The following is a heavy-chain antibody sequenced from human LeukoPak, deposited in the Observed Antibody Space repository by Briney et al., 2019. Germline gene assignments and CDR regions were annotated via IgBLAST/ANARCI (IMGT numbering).Heavy chain of an antibody. D-gene: IGHD3-16*01. Sequence: GGSLRLSCAASGFAFSSYGMHWVRQAPGKGREWVAVIWCDGNNKYYADSVKGRFTISRDNSKNTLYLQMNSLRAEDTAVYYCARGSGAYYTWFDPWGQGTLVTVSS. J-gene: IGHJ5*02. CDR2: IWCDGNNK. CDR1: GFAFSSYG. CDR3: ARGSGAYYTWFDP. V-gene: IGHV3-33*01.